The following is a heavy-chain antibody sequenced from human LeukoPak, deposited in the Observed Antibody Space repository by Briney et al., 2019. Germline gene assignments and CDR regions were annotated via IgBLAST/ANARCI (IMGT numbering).Heavy chain of an antibody. J-gene: IGHJ3*02. Sequence: GGSLRLSCAASGFTFSSYAMNWVRQAPGQGLVWVARIISDGSSTVYADFVKGRFTISRDNAKNMLYLQMNSLKTEDTAVYYCTRRYNYDSSGYYYVRDAFDIWGQGTMVTVSS. CDR3: TRRYNYDSSGYYYVRDAFDI. V-gene: IGHV3-74*01. CDR2: IISDGSST. CDR1: GFTFSSYA. D-gene: IGHD3-22*01.